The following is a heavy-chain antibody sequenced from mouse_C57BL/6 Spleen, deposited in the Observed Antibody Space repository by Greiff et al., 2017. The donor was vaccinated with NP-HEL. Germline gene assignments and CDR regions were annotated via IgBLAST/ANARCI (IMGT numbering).Heavy chain of an antibody. Sequence: VQLKESGPGLVKPSPSLSLTCSVTGYSITSGYYWNWIRQFPGNKLEWMGYISYDGSNNYNPSLKNRISITRDTSKNQFFLKLNSVTTEDTATYYCARGDSNWDYAMDYWGQGTSVTVSS. CDR1: GYSITSGYY. D-gene: IGHD4-1*01. CDR2: ISYDGSN. J-gene: IGHJ4*01. V-gene: IGHV3-6*01. CDR3: ARGDSNWDYAMDY.